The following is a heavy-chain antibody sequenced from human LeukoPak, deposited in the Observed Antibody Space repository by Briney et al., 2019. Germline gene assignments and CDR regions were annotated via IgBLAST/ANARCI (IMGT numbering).Heavy chain of an antibody. D-gene: IGHD3-10*01. J-gene: IGHJ4*02. CDR2: IKSKTDGGTT. CDR3: TTDSLLWFGTIYY. CDR1: GFTFSNAW. V-gene: IGHV3-15*01. Sequence: GRSLRLSCAASGFTFSNAWMSWVRQAPGKGLEWVGRIKSKTDGGTTDYAAPVKGRFTISRDDSKNTLYLQMNSLKTEDTAVYYCTTDSLLWFGTIYYWGQGTLVTVSS.